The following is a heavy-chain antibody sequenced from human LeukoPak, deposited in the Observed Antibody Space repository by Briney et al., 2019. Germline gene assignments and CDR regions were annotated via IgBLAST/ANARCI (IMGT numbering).Heavy chain of an antibody. D-gene: IGHD3-10*01. CDR3: ARAAGSGSYYREGIDY. J-gene: IGHJ4*02. CDR2: IWYDGSNK. CDR1: GFTFSFCG. Sequence: TGGSLRLSCAASGFTFSFCGMHWVRQAPGKGLEWVAVIWYDGSNKYYADSVKGRFTISRDNSKNTLYLQMNSLRAEDTAVYYCARAAGSGSYYREGIDYWGQGTLVTVSS. V-gene: IGHV3-33*01.